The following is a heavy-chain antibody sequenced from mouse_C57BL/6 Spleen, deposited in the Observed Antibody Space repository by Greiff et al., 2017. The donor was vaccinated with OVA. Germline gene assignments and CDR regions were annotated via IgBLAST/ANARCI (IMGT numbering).Heavy chain of an antibody. J-gene: IGHJ3*01. D-gene: IGHD1-2*01. CDR2: INPGSGGT. Sequence: VKLMESGAELVRPGTSVKVSCKASGYAFTNYLIEWVKQRPGQGLEWIGVINPGSGGTNYNEKFKGKATLTADKSSSTAYMQLSSLTSEDSAVYFCARSERATATPFAYWGQGTLVTVSA. CDR1: GYAFTNYL. CDR3: ARSERATATPFAY. V-gene: IGHV1-54*01.